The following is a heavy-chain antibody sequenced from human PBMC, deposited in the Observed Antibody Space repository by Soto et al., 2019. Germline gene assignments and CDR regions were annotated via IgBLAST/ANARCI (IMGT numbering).Heavy chain of an antibody. J-gene: IGHJ6*02. CDR1: GYTFTGYY. V-gene: IGHV1-2*04. D-gene: IGHD3-10*01. CDR2: INPNSGGT. Sequence: ASVKVSCKASGYTFTGYYMHWVRQAPGQGLEWMGWINPNSGGTNYAQKFQGWVTMTRDTSISTAYMELSRLRSDDTAVYYCARGTELLWFGELFHYYYYGMDVWG. CDR3: ARGTELLWFGELFHYYYYGMDV.